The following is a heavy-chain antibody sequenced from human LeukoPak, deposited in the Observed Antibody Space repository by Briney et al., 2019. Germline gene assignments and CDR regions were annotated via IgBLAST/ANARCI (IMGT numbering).Heavy chain of an antibody. V-gene: IGHV3-43*02. CDR1: GFTFSSYA. CDR2: ISGDGGST. D-gene: IGHD3-3*01. J-gene: IGHJ4*02. Sequence: GGSLRLSCAASGFTFSSYAMSWVRHAPGKGLEWVSLISGDGGSTYYADSVKGRFTISRDNSKNSLYLQMNSLRTEDTALYYCAKQAHDFWSGYNYWGQGTLVTVSS. CDR3: AKQAHDFWSGYNY.